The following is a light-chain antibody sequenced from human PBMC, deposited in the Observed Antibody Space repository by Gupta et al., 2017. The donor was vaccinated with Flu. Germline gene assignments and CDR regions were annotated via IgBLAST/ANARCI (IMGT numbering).Light chain of an antibody. CDR2: AVT. CDR3: CSFAGGFYV. J-gene: IGLJ1*01. CDR1: SSDGGGYNY. Sequence: QSVTSSCTGTSSDGGGYNYGSWYQQHPGQAPKILIYAVTKRPSGVPDRFSGSKSGNTASLTISGLQAEDEADYYCCSFAGGFYVFGTGTEVTVL. V-gene: IGLV2-11*01.